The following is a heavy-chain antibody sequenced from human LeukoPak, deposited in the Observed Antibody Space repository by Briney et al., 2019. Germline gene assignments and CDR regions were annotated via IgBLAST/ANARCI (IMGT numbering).Heavy chain of an antibody. D-gene: IGHD3-10*01. V-gene: IGHV3-43D*03. J-gene: IGHJ5*02. CDR3: AKDSGSGSYYPTNWFDP. CDR1: GFTFDYA. CDR2: ISWDGDNT. Sequence: GGSLRLSCAASGFTFDYAMHWVRQAPGKGLEWVSLISWDGDNTYYADSVKGRFTISRDNSKNSLYLQMNSLRAEDTALYYCAKDSGSGSYYPTNWFDPWGQGTLVTVSS.